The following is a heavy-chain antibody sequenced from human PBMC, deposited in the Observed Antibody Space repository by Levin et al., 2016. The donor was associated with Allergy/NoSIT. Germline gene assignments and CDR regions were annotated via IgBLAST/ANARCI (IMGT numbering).Heavy chain of an antibody. J-gene: IGHJ3*02. CDR2: IYYSGST. CDR3: ARRELNPVLRYFGPAGGAFDI. Sequence: WIRQPPGKGLEWIGYIYYSGSTNYNPSLKSRVTISVDTSKNQFSLKLSSVTAADTAVYYCARRELNPVLRYFGPAGGAFDIWGQGTMVTVSS. V-gene: IGHV4-59*08. D-gene: IGHD3-9*01.